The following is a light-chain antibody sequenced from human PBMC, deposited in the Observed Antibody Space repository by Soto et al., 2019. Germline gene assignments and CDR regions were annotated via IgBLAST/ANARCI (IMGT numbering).Light chain of an antibody. CDR1: NSNIGSNT. CDR3: FSFTTTSTHV. J-gene: IGLJ1*01. CDR2: SNN. V-gene: IGLV1-44*01. Sequence: QSVLTQPPSASGTPGQRVTISCSGSNSNIGSNTVNWYQQLPGTAPKLLIYSNNQRPSGVPGRFSDSKSGTSASLAISGLQSEDEAEYFCFSFTTTSTHVFGTGTKLTVL.